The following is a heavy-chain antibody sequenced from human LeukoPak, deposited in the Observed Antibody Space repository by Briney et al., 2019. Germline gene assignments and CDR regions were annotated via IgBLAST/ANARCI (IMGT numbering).Heavy chain of an antibody. Sequence: AGSLSLSCAASGFKFSDDYMSWIRQPPGKGLEWIAYISRSSSNIWSAASVRGRFSISRDNAKNSLFLQMDSLRVEDTAVYYCVRDVGGDYVPQRFETWGHGTLVIVSS. CDR2: ISRSSSNI. D-gene: IGHD3-10*02. V-gene: IGHV3-11*01. CDR1: GFKFSDDY. J-gene: IGHJ5*01. CDR3: VRDVGGDYVPQRFET.